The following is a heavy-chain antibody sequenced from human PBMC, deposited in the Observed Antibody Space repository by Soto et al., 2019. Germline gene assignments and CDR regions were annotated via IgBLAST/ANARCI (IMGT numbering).Heavy chain of an antibody. D-gene: IGHD6-19*01. CDR1: GGSISSYY. Sequence: SETLSLPCTVSGGSISSYYWSWIRQPPGKGLEWIGYIYYSGSTNYNPSLKSRVTISVDTSKNQFSLKLSSVTAADTAVYYCARVSSGWDFDYWGQGTLVTVSS. J-gene: IGHJ4*02. V-gene: IGHV4-59*08. CDR2: IYYSGST. CDR3: ARVSSGWDFDY.